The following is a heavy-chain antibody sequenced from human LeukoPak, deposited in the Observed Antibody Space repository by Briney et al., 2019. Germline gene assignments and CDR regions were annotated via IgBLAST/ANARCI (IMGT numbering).Heavy chain of an antibody. D-gene: IGHD6-13*01. Sequence: GASVKVSCKASGYTFTGYYMHWVRQAPGQGLEWMGIINPSGGSTSYAQKFQGRVTMTRDTSTSTVYMELSSLRSEDTAVYYCARPIAAAGLFDYWGQGTLVTVSS. V-gene: IGHV1-46*01. J-gene: IGHJ4*02. CDR1: GYTFTGYY. CDR3: ARPIAAAGLFDY. CDR2: INPSGGST.